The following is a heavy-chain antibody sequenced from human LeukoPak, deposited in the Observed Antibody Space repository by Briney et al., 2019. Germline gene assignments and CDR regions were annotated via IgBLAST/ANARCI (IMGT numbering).Heavy chain of an antibody. CDR2: IYYSGTP. CDR1: GSSIRSCDFY. CDR3: ARRAFAGAFDI. J-gene: IGHJ3*02. V-gene: IGHV4-31*03. D-gene: IGHD3-16*01. Sequence: QVQLQESGPGLVKPSHTLSLPFTVSGSSIRSCDFYCSCIRQHSGTALDWIGYIYYSGTPYYSPSLKSRVTISLDSSKTQFSLKLSSVPAADTTVYYCARRAFAGAFDIWGQGTMVTVSS.